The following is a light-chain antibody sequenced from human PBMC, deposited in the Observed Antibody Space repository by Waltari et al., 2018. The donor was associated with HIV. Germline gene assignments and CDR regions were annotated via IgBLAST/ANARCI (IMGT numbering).Light chain of an antibody. CDR1: ALTKRY. J-gene: IGLJ2*01. V-gene: IGLV3-25*03. Sequence: DLTQPPSVSVPPGQTATITCTGDALTKRYGYWYQKKSGQAPVLLINKDTERLSGIPERFAGSSSGTSITLTINEVRAEDEAEYYCQSSDSSGVDFVVFGGGTKLTV. CDR2: KDT. CDR3: QSSDSSGVDFVV.